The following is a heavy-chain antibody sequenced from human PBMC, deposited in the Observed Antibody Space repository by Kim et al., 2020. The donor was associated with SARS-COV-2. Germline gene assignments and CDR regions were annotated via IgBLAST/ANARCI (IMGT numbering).Heavy chain of an antibody. J-gene: IGHJ4*02. CDR3: AKDITSRGTTFDPYFDY. CDR2: ISWNRVRI. V-gene: IGHV3-9*01. D-gene: IGHD4-4*01. CDR1: GFTFDHYG. Sequence: GGSLRLTCAASGFTFDHYGLHWVRQAPGKGLEWVSGISWNRVRIAYAESVQGRFTISRDNAKNSLYLQMNRLRPEDTGLYYGAKDITSRGTTFDPYFDYWDQGTLVTVSS.